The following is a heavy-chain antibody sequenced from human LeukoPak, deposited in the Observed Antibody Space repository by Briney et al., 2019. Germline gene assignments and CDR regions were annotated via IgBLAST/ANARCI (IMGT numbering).Heavy chain of an antibody. CDR2: IYTSGST. V-gene: IGHV4-4*07. Sequence: PSETLSLTCTVSGGSISSYYWSWIRQPAGKGLEWIGRIYTSGSTNYNPSLKSRVTMSVDTSKNQFSLKLSSVTAADTAVYYCARGAGIAARLRYYYYYMDVWGKGTTVTVSS. J-gene: IGHJ6*03. CDR1: GGSISSYY. D-gene: IGHD6-6*01. CDR3: ARGAGIAARLRYYYYYMDV.